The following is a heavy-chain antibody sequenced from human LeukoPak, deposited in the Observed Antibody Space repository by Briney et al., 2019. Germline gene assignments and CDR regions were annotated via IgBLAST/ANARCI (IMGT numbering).Heavy chain of an antibody. CDR2: IIPIFGTA. CDR3: ARAEWENYNWFDP. Sequence: GASVKVSCKASGGTFSSYAISWVRQAPGQGLEWMGGIIPIFGTANYAQKFQGRVTITADESTSTAYMEQSSLRSEDTAVYYCARAEWENYNWFDPWGQGTLVTVSS. D-gene: IGHD1-26*01. J-gene: IGHJ5*02. V-gene: IGHV1-69*13. CDR1: GGTFSSYA.